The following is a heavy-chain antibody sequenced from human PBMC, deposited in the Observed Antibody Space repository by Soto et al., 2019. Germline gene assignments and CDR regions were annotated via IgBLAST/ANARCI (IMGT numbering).Heavy chain of an antibody. V-gene: IGHV4-30-2*01. D-gene: IGHD4-17*01. CDR2: IYHSGTT. Sequence: QLQLQESGSGLVKPSQTLSLTCAVSGGSISSGGYSWSWIRQPPGKGLEWIGYIYHSGTTYYNPSLKSRVTISVDRSKNQFSLKLSSVTAADTAVYYCARAHYGDYGYGMDEWGHETTVPGS. CDR1: GGSISSGGYS. J-gene: IGHJ6*02. CDR3: ARAHYGDYGYGMDE.